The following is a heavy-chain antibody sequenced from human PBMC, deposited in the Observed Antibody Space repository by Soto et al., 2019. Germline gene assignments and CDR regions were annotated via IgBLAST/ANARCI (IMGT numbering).Heavy chain of an antibody. CDR1: GFTFSSYW. J-gene: IGHJ4*02. Sequence: EVQLVESGGGSVQPGGSLRLSCAASGFTFSSYWMHWVRQAPGQGLVWVSRINSDGSSINYAESVKGRFTISRDNARNTLYLQMNILRDEDTAVYYCARYRDGSGSFDYWGQGNLVTVSS. CDR2: INSDGSSI. V-gene: IGHV3-74*01. D-gene: IGHD3-22*01. CDR3: ARYRDGSGSFDY.